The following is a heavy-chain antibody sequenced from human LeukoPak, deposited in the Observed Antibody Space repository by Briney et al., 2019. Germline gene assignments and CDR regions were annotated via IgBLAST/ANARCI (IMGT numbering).Heavy chain of an antibody. CDR3: AREYCSGGSCYRVVGY. CDR2: ISSSGSTS. V-gene: IGHV3-48*01. D-gene: IGHD2-15*01. Sequence: PGGSLRLSCAASGFTFSSYWMNWVRQAPGKGLEWISYISSSGSTSIYADSVKGRFTISRDNAKNSLYLQMNSLRAEDTAVYYCAREYCSGGSCYRVVGYWGQGTLVTVSS. J-gene: IGHJ4*02. CDR1: GFTFSSYW.